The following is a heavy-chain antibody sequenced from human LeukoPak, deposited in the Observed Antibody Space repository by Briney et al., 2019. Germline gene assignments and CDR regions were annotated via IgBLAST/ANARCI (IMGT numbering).Heavy chain of an antibody. V-gene: IGHV3-30*02. CDR1: GFTFSSYG. CDR2: IRYDGSNK. Sequence: GGSLRLSCAASGFTFSSYGMHWVRQAPGKGLEWVAFIRYDGSNKYYADSVKGRFTISRDNSKNTLYLQMNSLRAEDTAVYYCAKVERPRPDAFDIWGQGTMVTVSS. CDR3: AKVERPRPDAFDI. J-gene: IGHJ3*02.